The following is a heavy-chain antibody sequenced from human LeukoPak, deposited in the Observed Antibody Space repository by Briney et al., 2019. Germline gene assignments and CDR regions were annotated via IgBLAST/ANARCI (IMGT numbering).Heavy chain of an antibody. CDR3: VREAYCTNGVCYFDY. V-gene: IGHV3-48*01. Sequence: GGSLRLSCAASGFTFSSYSMNWVRQAPGKGLEWVSYISSSSSTIYYADSVKGRFTISRDNAKNSLYLQMNSLRAEDTAVYYCVREAYCTNGVCYFDYWGQGTLVTVSS. CDR2: ISSSSSTI. J-gene: IGHJ4*02. D-gene: IGHD2-8*01. CDR1: GFTFSSYS.